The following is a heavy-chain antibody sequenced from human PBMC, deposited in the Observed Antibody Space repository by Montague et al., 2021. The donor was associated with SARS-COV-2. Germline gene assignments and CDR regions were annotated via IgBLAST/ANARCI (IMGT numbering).Heavy chain of an antibody. D-gene: IGHD3-22*01. J-gene: IGHJ3*01. CDR3: ARLERYLDSNGIPSALDV. Sequence: ETLSLTCTVAGGSISNSIDYWAWIRQPPGKGLEWIGSIYYTGSTYYNPSLKSRVTISVVTSKNHFTLKLSSVTAAETAVYYCARLERYLDSNGIPSALDVWGQGTTVTVSS. V-gene: IGHV4-39*02. CDR1: GGSISNSIDY. CDR2: IYYTGST.